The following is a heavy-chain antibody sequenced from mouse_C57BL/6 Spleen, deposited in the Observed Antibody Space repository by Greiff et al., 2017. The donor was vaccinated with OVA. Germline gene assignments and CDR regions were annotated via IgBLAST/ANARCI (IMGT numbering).Heavy chain of an antibody. J-gene: IGHJ4*01. V-gene: IGHV1-82*01. CDR3: ARPRTAQAKGYAMDY. CDR2: IYPGDGDT. D-gene: IGHD3-2*02. Sequence: QVQLQQSGPELVKPGASVKISCKASGYAFSSSWMNWVKQRPGKGLEWIGRIYPGDGDTNYNGKFKGKATLTADKSSSTAYMQLSSLTSEDSAVYFCARPRTAQAKGYAMDYWGQGTSVTVSS. CDR1: GYAFSSSW.